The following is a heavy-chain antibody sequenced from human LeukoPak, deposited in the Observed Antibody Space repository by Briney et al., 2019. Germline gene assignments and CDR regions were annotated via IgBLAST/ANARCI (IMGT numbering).Heavy chain of an antibody. J-gene: IGHJ6*02. CDR1: GFTFSSYS. Sequence: PGGSLRLSCAASGFTFSSYSMNWVRQAPGKGLEWVSYISSSSSTIYYADSVKGRFTIPRDNAKYSLYLQMNSLRAEDTAVYYCARDHQGWTVTIDWRYYGMDVWGQGTTVTVSS. CDR2: ISSSSSTI. D-gene: IGHD4-17*01. V-gene: IGHV3-48*04. CDR3: ARDHQGWTVTIDWRYYGMDV.